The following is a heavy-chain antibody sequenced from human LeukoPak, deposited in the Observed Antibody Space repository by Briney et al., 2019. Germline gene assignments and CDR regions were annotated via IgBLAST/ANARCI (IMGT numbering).Heavy chain of an antibody. D-gene: IGHD5-12*01. J-gene: IGHJ4*02. CDR2: IYYSGST. V-gene: IGHV4-39*07. CDR3: ASLIVATLNFDY. Sequence: SETLSLTCTVSGGSISSSSYYWGWIRQPPGKGLEWIGSIYYSGSTYYNPSLKSRVTISVDTSKNQFSLKLSSVTAADTAAYYCASLIVATLNFDYWGQGTLVTVSS. CDR1: GGSISSSSYY.